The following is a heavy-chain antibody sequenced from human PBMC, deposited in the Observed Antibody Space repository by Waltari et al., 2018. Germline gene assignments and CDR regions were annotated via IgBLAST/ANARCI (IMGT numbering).Heavy chain of an antibody. CDR2: VRGDGKT. V-gene: IGHV4-4*02. J-gene: IGHJ4*02. Sequence: QLLLQESVPGPVPPSGARSPVCAVSGESMSTRDYWSWVRQPPGKGLEWIGQVRGDGKTNYNPSFASRVTMSLDTSTDHFALKLTSATAADTALYYCARDRGRGLYLDTWGQGTLVTVSP. CDR3: ARDRGRGLYLDT. CDR1: GESMSTRDY. D-gene: IGHD1-1*01.